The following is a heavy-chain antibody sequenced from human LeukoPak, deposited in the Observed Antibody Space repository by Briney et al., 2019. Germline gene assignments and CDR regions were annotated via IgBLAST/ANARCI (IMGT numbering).Heavy chain of an antibody. CDR2: MNPNSGNT. J-gene: IGHJ6*02. V-gene: IGHV1-8*01. CDR3: ARGQRITIFGVVIMNYYGMDV. CDR1: GYTFTSYD. D-gene: IGHD3-3*01. Sequence: ASVKVSRKASGYTFTSYDINWVRQATGQGLEWMGWMNPNSGNTGYAQKFQGRVTMTRNTSISTAYMELSSLRSEDTAVYYCARGQRITIFGVVIMNYYGMDVWGQGTTVTVSS.